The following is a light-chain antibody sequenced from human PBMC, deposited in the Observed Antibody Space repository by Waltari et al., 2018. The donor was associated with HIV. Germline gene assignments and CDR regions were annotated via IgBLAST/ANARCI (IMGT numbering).Light chain of an antibody. Sequence: YVLTQPPSVSVAPGHTARLTCGGKYIGAKSVHGYDHTLGEGPVLDDYDEVERPSGMSDRFSGSNSGNTATLLVTGAYVGDEAEYYCQVWDMTSDHFVFGPGTTVTVL. CDR1: YIGAKS. CDR2: DEV. V-gene: IGLV3-21*02. J-gene: IGLJ1*01. CDR3: QVWDMTSDHFV.